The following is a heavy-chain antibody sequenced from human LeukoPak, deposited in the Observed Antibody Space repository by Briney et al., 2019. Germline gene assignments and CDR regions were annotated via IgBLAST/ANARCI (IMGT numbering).Heavy chain of an antibody. V-gene: IGHV5-51*01. CDR3: ARRACSGDSCLDY. CDR1: GYTFTNYW. Sequence: GESLKISCKTSGYTFTNYWIGWVRQMPGKGLEWMGIIYPDDSDTRYSPSFQRQVTISGDKSINTAYMHWSNLKASDTAMYYCARRACSGDSCLDYWGQGTLVTVSS. J-gene: IGHJ4*02. D-gene: IGHD2-15*01. CDR2: IYPDDSDT.